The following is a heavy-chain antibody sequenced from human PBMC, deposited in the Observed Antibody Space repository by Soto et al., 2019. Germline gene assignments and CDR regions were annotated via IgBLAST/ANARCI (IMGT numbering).Heavy chain of an antibody. V-gene: IGHV3-30-3*01. Sequence: PGVSLSLSCAASGFTFRSSAMHCVRQAPGKGLEWVAVISYDGSNKYYADSVKGRFTISRDNSKNTLYLQMNSLRAEDTAVYYCARTLAAVAGTFDYWGQGTLVTVSS. D-gene: IGHD6-19*01. CDR2: ISYDGSNK. CDR3: ARTLAAVAGTFDY. J-gene: IGHJ4*02. CDR1: GFTFRSSA.